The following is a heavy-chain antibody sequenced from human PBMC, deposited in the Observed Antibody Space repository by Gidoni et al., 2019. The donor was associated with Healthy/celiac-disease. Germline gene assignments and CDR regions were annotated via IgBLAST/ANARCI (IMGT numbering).Heavy chain of an antibody. Sequence: EVQLLESVCGLVQPGGSLILSCAASGFSFRSYAMSWVRKAPGKGLEWVSAISGSGGSTYYADSVKGRFTISRDNSKNTLYLQMNSLRAEDTAVYYCAKDTITMIVVVPLDWGQGTLVTVSS. J-gene: IGHJ4*02. CDR3: AKDTITMIVVVPLD. CDR1: GFSFRSYA. CDR2: ISGSGGST. V-gene: IGHV3-23*01. D-gene: IGHD3-22*01.